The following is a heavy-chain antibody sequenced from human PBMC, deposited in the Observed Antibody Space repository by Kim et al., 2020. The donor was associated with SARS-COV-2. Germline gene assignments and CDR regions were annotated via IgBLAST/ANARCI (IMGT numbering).Heavy chain of an antibody. CDR1: GYNFMDYS. V-gene: IGHV1-18*04. D-gene: IGHD5-12*01. CDR3: ARMTSAYVGHYDH. CDR2: VNPYKDST. Sequence: ASVKVSCKASGYNFMDYSIAWVRQAPGQGLEWLGWVNPYKDSTHSAQNIQDRVSMTADTSTTTVYMDLRNLIFDDTAVYFCARMTSAYVGHYDHWGQGTLVIVSS. J-gene: IGHJ4*02.